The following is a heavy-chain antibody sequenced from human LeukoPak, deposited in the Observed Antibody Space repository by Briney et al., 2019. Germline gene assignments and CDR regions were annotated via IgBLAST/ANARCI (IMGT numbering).Heavy chain of an antibody. CDR3: ARGAGFGELRFYYYYMDV. CDR2: INHSGST. Sequence: PSETLSLTCAVYGGSFSGYYWSWIRQPPGKGLEWIGEINHSGSTNYNPSLKSRVTISVDTSKNQFSLKLSSVTAADTAVYYCARGAGFGELRFYYYYMDVWGKGTTVTISS. V-gene: IGHV4-34*01. CDR1: GGSFSGYY. J-gene: IGHJ6*03. D-gene: IGHD3-10*01.